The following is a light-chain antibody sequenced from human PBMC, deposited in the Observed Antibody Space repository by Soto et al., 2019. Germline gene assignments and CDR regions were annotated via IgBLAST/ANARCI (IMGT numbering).Light chain of an antibody. CDR3: LQDETYPIT. V-gene: IGKV1-6*02. Sequence: AIQVTQSPSSLSSSVGDRVTITCRASQDIRNDLGWYQQKPGKAPKLLINAASTLHSGVPSRFSGSGSGTDFTLTISSLQPEDFATYYCLQDETYPITFGQGTRLEIK. J-gene: IGKJ5*01. CDR1: QDIRND. CDR2: AAS.